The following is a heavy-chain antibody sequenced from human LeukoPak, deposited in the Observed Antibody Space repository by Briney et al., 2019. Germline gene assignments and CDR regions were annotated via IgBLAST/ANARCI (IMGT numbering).Heavy chain of an antibody. J-gene: IGHJ4*02. CDR3: ARFTYGGYSLDS. V-gene: IGHV4-4*07. Sequence: SDTLSLTCTVSGDSLDRHYWSWIRQPAVRGLEWIGRIYVSGSTTHNPSLTGRAAMSVDASKNQFSLKLRSVTAADTAVYYCARFTYGGYSLDSWGQGTLVVVSS. CDR1: GDSLDRHY. CDR2: IYVSGST. D-gene: IGHD5-12*01.